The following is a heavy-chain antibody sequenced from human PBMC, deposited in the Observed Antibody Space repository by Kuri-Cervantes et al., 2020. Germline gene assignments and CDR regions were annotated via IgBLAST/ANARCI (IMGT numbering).Heavy chain of an antibody. J-gene: IGHJ6*02. D-gene: IGHD5-18*01. CDR2: ISYDGSNK. CDR1: GFTFSSYA. Sequence: LTCAASGFTFSSYAMHWVRQAPGKGLEWVAVISYDGSNKYYADSVKGRFTISRDNSKNTLYLQMNSLRAEDTAVYYCARGLGMDAAMVTWFNYYYYGMDVWGQGTTVTVSS. V-gene: IGHV3-30-3*01. CDR3: ARGLGMDAAMVTWFNYYYYGMDV.